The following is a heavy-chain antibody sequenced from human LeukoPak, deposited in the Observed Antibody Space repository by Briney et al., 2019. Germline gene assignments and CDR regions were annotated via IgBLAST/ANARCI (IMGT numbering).Heavy chain of an antibody. CDR1: GYTFTSYG. CDR3: ARDRGWTGYCNNGVCSSNWFDP. Sequence: GASVKVSCKASGYTFTSYGISWVRQAPGQGLEWMGWISAYNGNTNYAQKLQGRVTMTTDTSTSTAYMELRSLRSDDTAVYYCARDRGWTGYCNNGVCSSNWFDPWGQGTLVTVSS. CDR2: ISAYNGNT. V-gene: IGHV1-18*01. D-gene: IGHD2-8*01. J-gene: IGHJ5*02.